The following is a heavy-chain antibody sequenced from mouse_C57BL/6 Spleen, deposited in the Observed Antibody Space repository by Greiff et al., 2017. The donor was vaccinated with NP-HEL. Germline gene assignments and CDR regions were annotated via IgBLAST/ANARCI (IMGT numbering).Heavy chain of an antibody. CDR1: GYTFTSYW. Sequence: QVQLKQPGTELVKPGASVKLSCKASGYTFTSYWMHWVKQRPGQGLEWIGNINPSNGGTNYNEKFKSKATLTVDKSSSTAYMQLSSLTSEDSAVYFCARSLDDYDEGYAMDYWGQGTSVTVSS. V-gene: IGHV1-53*01. D-gene: IGHD2-4*01. J-gene: IGHJ4*01. CDR2: INPSNGGT. CDR3: ARSLDDYDEGYAMDY.